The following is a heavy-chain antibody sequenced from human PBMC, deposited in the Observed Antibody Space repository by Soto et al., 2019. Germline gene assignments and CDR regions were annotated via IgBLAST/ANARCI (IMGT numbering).Heavy chain of an antibody. V-gene: IGHV4-4*02. CDR2: ISHSGTT. CDR3: ARNIAVPRTRGFDY. CDR1: GGSITTNW. J-gene: IGHJ4*02. Sequence: QVHLQESGPGLVKPSGTLSLTCAVSGGSITTNWWSWVRQPPGKGLVWIGEISHSGTTNYNPSLRGRVTISVDNSNNQFSLNLNSVTAADSAIYYCARNIAVPRTRGFDYWGQGNLVTVSS. D-gene: IGHD6-19*01.